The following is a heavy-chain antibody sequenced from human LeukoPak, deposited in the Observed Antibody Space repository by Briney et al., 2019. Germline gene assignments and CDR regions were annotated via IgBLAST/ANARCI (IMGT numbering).Heavy chain of an antibody. D-gene: IGHD6-13*01. Sequence: SETLSLTCAVYGGSFSGYYRSWIRQPPGKGLEWIGEINHSGSTNYNPSLKSRVTISVDTSKNQFSLKLSSVTAADTAVYYCARVDSVWVGIAAAGTDYYYGMDVWGQGTTVTVSS. CDR2: INHSGST. CDR3: ARVDSVWVGIAAAGTDYYYGMDV. J-gene: IGHJ6*02. CDR1: GGSFSGYY. V-gene: IGHV4-34*01.